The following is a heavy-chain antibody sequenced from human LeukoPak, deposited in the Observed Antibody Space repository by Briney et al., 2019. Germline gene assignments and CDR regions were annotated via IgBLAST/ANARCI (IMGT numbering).Heavy chain of an antibody. CDR2: INPNSGDT. CDR1: GYIFTGYY. J-gene: IGHJ4*01. CDR3: ARVRYRLAETYIDY. Sequence: GASVKVSCTASGYIFTGYYMHWVRQAPGQGLEWMGWINPNSGDTNYAQKFQGRVTMTRDTSISTAYMQLSRLRSDDTAVYYCARVRYRLAETYIDYWGQRTLVTVSS. V-gene: IGHV1-2*02. D-gene: IGHD3-16*01.